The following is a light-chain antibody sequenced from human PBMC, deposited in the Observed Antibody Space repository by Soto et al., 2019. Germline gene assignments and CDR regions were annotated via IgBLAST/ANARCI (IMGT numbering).Light chain of an antibody. CDR1: SSDFGDSNY. V-gene: IGLV2-14*03. CDR3: SSFRSSSTSYV. Sequence: QSALTQPASVSGSPGQSITISCTGTSSDFGDSNYVSWYQQHPGKAPKLVIYDVSNRPSGVSNCSSGSKSANTASLTISGFKAEDEADYYCSSFRSSSTSYVFGTGTKVTVL. J-gene: IGLJ1*01. CDR2: DVS.